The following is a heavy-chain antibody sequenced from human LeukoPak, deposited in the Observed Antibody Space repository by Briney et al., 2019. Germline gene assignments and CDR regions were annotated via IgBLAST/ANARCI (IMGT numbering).Heavy chain of an antibody. V-gene: IGHV3-33*01. CDR2: IWYDGSNK. Sequence: AGTLRLTCAASGFTISSYIMQRLLQAPPKEVLGLAVIWYDGSNKYYEDSVKGRFTISRDNSKNTLFLQMNSLRAEDTAVYYCARGHSSNWWVFDYWGQGTLVTVSS. CDR3: ARGHSSNWWVFDY. J-gene: IGHJ4*02. CDR1: GFTISSYI. D-gene: IGHD6-13*01.